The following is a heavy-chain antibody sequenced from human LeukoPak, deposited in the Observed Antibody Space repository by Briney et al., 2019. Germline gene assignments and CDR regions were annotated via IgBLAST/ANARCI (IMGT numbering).Heavy chain of an antibody. CDR1: GFTFSSYS. Sequence: GGSLRLSCAASGFTFSSYSMNWVRQAPGKGLEWVSSISSSSSYIYYADSVKGRFTISRDNAKNSLYLQMNSLRSDDTAVYYCARDILGGSDYDSGFDPWGQGTLVTVSS. D-gene: IGHD5-12*01. CDR3: ARDILGGSDYDSGFDP. CDR2: ISSSSSYI. J-gene: IGHJ5*02. V-gene: IGHV3-21*04.